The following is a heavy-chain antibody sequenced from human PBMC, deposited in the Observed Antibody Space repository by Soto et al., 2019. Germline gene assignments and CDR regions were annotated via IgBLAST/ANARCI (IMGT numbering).Heavy chain of an antibody. Sequence: EVQLVESGGGLVKPGGSLRLSCAASGFTFSSYSMNWVRQAPGKGLEWVSSISSSSSYIYYADSVKGRFTISRDNAKNSLYLQMNSLRAEDTAVYYCASESSSGWRNWFDPWGQGTLVTVSS. D-gene: IGHD6-19*01. J-gene: IGHJ5*02. V-gene: IGHV3-21*01. CDR1: GFTFSSYS. CDR2: ISSSSSYI. CDR3: ASESSSGWRNWFDP.